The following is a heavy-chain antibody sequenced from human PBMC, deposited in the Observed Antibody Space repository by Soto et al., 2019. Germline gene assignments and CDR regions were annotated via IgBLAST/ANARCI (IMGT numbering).Heavy chain of an antibody. V-gene: IGHV3-21*01. D-gene: IGHD2-2*01. CDR1: GFTFSSYS. J-gene: IGHJ3*02. CDR2: ISSSSSYI. CDR3: ARDCSSTSCPRFMGHAFDI. Sequence: GGSLRLSCAASGFTFSSYSMNWVRQAPGKGLEWVSSISSSSSYIYYADSVKGRFTISRDNAKNSLYLQMNSLRAEDTAVYYCARDCSSTSCPRFMGHAFDIWGQGTMVTVSS.